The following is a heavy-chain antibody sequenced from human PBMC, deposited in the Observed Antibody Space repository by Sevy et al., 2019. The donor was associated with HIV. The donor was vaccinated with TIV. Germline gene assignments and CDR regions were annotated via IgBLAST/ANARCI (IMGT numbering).Heavy chain of an antibody. Sequence: GGSLRLSCQVSGFTFSNFWMQWVRQAPGKGLEWVANIRQDGNELYYVDSVKGRFTISRDNAKNALYLQMDGLRVEDTAVYYCARRYFDLWGQGTLVTVSS. V-gene: IGHV3-7*01. J-gene: IGHJ4*02. CDR2: IRQDGNEL. CDR3: ARRYFDL. CDR1: GFTFSNFW.